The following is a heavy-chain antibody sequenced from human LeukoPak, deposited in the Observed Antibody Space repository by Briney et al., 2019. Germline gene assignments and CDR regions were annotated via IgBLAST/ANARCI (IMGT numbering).Heavy chain of an antibody. CDR1: GFTFDDYA. CDR2: ISWNSGSI. Sequence: GGSLRLSCAASGFTFDDYAMHWVRQAPGKGLEWVSGISWNSGSIGYADSAKGRFTISRDNAKNSLYLQMNSLRAEDTALYYCAELGITMIGGVWGKGTTVTISS. CDR3: AELGITMIGGV. V-gene: IGHV3-9*01. D-gene: IGHD3-10*02. J-gene: IGHJ6*04.